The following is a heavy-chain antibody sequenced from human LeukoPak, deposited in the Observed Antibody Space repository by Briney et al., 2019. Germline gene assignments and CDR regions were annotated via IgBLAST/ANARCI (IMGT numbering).Heavy chain of an antibody. Sequence: SETLSLTCAVYGGSFSGHYWSWIRQPPGKGLEWIGYIYYSGSTNYNPSLKSRVTISVHTSKNQFSLKLSSVTAADTAVYYCARLTGYSSESWFDPWGQGTLVTVSS. V-gene: IGHV4-59*11. D-gene: IGHD3-9*01. J-gene: IGHJ5*02. CDR1: GGSFSGHY. CDR3: ARLTGYSSESWFDP. CDR2: IYYSGST.